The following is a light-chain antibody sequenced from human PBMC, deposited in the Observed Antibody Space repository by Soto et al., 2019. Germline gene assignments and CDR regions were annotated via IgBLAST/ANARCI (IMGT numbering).Light chain of an antibody. CDR3: QQYYSYPRT. CDR1: QNINTW. Sequence: DIQMTQSPSTLSASVGDRVTITCRASQNINTWLSWHQQKPGKAPKLLIYAASTLQSGVPSRFSGSGSGTDFTLTISCLQSEDFATYYCQQYYSYPRTFGQGTKVDIK. J-gene: IGKJ1*01. V-gene: IGKV1-5*03. CDR2: AAS.